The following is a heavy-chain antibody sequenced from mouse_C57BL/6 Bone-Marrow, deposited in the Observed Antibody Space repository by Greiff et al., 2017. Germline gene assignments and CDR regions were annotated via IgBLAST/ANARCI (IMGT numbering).Heavy chain of an antibody. J-gene: IGHJ4*01. CDR1: GYTFTSYN. CDR2: IYPGNGDT. V-gene: IGHV1-12*01. CDR3: ARWGLLCYAMDY. D-gene: IGHD2-1*01. Sequence: QVQLQQSGAELVRPGASVKMSCKASGYTFTSYNMHWVKQTPGQGLEWIGAIYPGNGDTSYNQKFKGKATLTVDKSSSTAYMQLSSLTSEDSAVYFCARWGLLCYAMDYWGQGTSVTDSS.